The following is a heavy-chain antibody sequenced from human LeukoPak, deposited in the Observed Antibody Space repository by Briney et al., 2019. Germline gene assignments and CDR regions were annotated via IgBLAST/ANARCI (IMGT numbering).Heavy chain of an antibody. J-gene: IGHJ4*02. CDR1: GFIFSDYW. V-gene: IGHV3-7*01. CDR2: IKEDGSEK. CDR3: VRDKPAYYGSGSHFDY. D-gene: IGHD3-10*01. Sequence: PGGSLRLSCGASGFIFSDYWMRWVRQAPGKGLEWVAQIKEDGSEKYYIDSVKGRFIISRDNAKTLMYLQMDSLRPEDTAVYYCVRDKPAYYGSGSHFDYWGQGALVTVSS.